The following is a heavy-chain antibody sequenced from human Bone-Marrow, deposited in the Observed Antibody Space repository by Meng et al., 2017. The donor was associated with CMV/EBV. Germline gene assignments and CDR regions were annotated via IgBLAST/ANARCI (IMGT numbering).Heavy chain of an antibody. CDR2: INSDGRYT. CDR1: GFTFSSYW. D-gene: IGHD3-10*01. V-gene: IGHV3-74*01. Sequence: GGSLRLSCAASGFTFSSYWMHWVRQAPGKGLVWVSRINSDGRYTSYADSVKGRFTISRDNAKDTLYLQLNSLRAEDTAVYYCARGREYGSGTYAFDYWGQGTLVTVSS. J-gene: IGHJ4*02. CDR3: ARGREYGSGTYAFDY.